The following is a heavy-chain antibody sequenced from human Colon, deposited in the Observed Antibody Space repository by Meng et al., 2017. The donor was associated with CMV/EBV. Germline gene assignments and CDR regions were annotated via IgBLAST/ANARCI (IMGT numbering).Heavy chain of an antibody. Sequence: VCGDFISNSKGWPWVRRSPGQGREWVGEINPSRNTASNTDLKSRVTISLDKSKNQFSVMLSFVTAADTAVYYCTGRKVRSTGGQMEWGQGPLVTVSS. J-gene: IGHJ4*02. V-gene: IGHV4-4*02. D-gene: IGHD2-2*01. CDR3: TGRKVRSTGGQME. CDR1: GDFISNSKG. CDR2: INPSRNT.